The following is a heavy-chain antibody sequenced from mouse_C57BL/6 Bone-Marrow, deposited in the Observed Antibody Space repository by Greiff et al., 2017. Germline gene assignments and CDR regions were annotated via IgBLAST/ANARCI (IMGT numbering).Heavy chain of an antibody. D-gene: IGHD2-14*01. J-gene: IGHJ3*01. V-gene: IGHV1-55*01. CDR1: GYTFTSYW. CDR3: ARSYYRSAWFAY. Sequence: QVQLQQPGAELVKPGASVKMSCKASGYTFTSYWITWVKQRPGQGLEWIGDIYPGSGSTNYNEKFKSKATLTVDTSSSTAYMQLSSLTSEDSAVYYCARSYYRSAWFAYWGQGTLVTVSA. CDR2: IYPGSGST.